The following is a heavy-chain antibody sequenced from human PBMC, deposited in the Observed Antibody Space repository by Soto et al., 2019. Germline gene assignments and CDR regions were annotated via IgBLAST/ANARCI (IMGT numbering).Heavy chain of an antibody. CDR3: ARANYDFWSGYSYYFDY. D-gene: IGHD3-3*01. CDR1: RGSISSGDYY. V-gene: IGHV4-30-4*01. J-gene: IGHJ4*02. CDR2: IYYSGST. Sequence: PSETLSLTCTVSRGSISSGDYYWSWIRQPPGKGLEWIGYIYYSGSTYYNPSLKSRVTISVDTSKNQFSLKLSSVTAADTAVYYCARANYDFWSGYSYYFDYWGQGTLVTVSS.